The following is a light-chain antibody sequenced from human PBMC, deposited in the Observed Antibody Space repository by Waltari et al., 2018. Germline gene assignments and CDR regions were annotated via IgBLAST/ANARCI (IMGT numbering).Light chain of an antibody. J-gene: IGKJ3*01. Sequence: EIVLTQSPATLSLSPGDRATLSCKASQSISHYLSSYHQKTGHTPRLLIFDASNRATGIPARFSGRGSGTDFTLTISSLQPEDFAVYYCQQRANSPITFGPGTTVDIK. V-gene: IGKV3-11*01. CDR1: QSISHY. CDR2: DAS. CDR3: QQRANSPIT.